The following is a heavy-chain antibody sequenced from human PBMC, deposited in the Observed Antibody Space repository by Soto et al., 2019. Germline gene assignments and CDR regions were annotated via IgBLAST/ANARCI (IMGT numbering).Heavy chain of an antibody. V-gene: IGHV4-39*01. CDR3: ARLFGCSGGSCYFDP. D-gene: IGHD2-15*01. CDR1: GDSISSSTYY. Sequence: HLQLQESGPGQVKPSETLSLTCTVSGDSISSSTYYWAWTRQPPGKGLEWIGSINYSGRTYYSPSVKSRITISVDTSKNQFSLKLHSVTATDTAVYYCARLFGCSGGSCYFDPWGQGTLVTIPS. CDR2: INYSGRT. J-gene: IGHJ5*02.